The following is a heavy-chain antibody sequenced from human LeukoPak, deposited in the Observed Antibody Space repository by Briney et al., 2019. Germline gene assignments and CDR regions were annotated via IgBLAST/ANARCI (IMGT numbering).Heavy chain of an antibody. V-gene: IGHV4-59*08. D-gene: IGHD3-22*01. J-gene: IGHJ3*02. Sequence: SETLSLTCTVSGGSISSYYWSWIRQPPGKGLEWIGYIYYSGSTNYNPSLKSRVTISVDTSKNRFSLKLSSVTAADTAVYYCARHEDSSGSDAFDIWGQGTMVTVSS. CDR2: IYYSGST. CDR1: GGSISSYY. CDR3: ARHEDSSGSDAFDI.